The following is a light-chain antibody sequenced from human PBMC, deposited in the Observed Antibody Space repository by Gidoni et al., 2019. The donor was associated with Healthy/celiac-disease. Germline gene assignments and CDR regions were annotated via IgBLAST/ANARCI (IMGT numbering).Light chain of an antibody. CDR2: EDN. CDR1: SGSISSNY. V-gene: IGLV6-57*02. CDR3: PSYNSIPPVV. J-gene: IGLJ2*01. Sequence: NFMLTQPHSVSESPGKTVTISCTGSSGSISSNYVQWYQQRPGSAPTTVIYEDNPRPSRVPDQFSGSIDSSSNSSSLTISGLKTADAADYYFPSYNSIPPVVFCGGTQLPFL.